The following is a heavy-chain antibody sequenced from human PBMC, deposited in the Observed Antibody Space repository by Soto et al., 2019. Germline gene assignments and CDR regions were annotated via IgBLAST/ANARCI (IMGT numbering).Heavy chain of an antibody. CDR3: TRNPGATWGFDL. D-gene: IGHD1-26*01. Sequence: EVQLVESGGGLVKPGGSLRLSCAASGFTFSTYSMSWVRQAPGKGLEWVSSISSSSSYIYYADSVKGRFTISRDNAKNSLSLQINSLRAEDTAVYYCTRNPGATWGFDLWCRGTLVTVSS. CDR1: GFTFSTYS. V-gene: IGHV3-21*01. J-gene: IGHJ2*01. CDR2: ISSSSSYI.